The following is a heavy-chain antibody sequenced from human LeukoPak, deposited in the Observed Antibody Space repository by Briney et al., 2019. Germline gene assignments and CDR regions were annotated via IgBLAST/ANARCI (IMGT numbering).Heavy chain of an antibody. D-gene: IGHD6-13*01. CDR3: ARDLYSSSWEGYFDY. CDR1: GFTFSSYW. V-gene: IGHV3-74*01. Sequence: GGSLRLSCAASGFTFSSYWMHWVRQAPGKGLVWVSRINSDGSSTSYADPVKGRFTISRDNAKNTLYLQMNSLRAEDTAVYYCARDLYSSSWEGYFDYWGQGTLVTVSS. J-gene: IGHJ4*02. CDR2: INSDGSST.